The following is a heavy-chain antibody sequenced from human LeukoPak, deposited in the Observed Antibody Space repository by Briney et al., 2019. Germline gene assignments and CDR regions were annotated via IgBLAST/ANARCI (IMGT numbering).Heavy chain of an antibody. V-gene: IGHV7-4-1*02. D-gene: IGHD2-8*01. Sequence: GASVKVSCKASGYTFTSYAMNWVRQAPGQGPEWMGWINTNTGNPTYAQGFTGRFVFSLDTSVSTAYLQISSLKAEDTAVYYCARENGVCYTFGCHWFDPWGQGTLVTVSS. CDR1: GYTFTSYA. CDR2: INTNTGNP. J-gene: IGHJ5*02. CDR3: ARENGVCYTFGCHWFDP.